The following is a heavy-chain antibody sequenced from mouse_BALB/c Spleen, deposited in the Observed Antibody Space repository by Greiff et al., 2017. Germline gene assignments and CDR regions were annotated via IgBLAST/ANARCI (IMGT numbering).Heavy chain of an antibody. V-gene: IGHV2-6-7*01. Sequence: VQLKESGPGLVAPSQSLSITCTVSGFSLTGYGVNWVRQPPGKGLEWLGMIWGDGSTDYNSALKSRLSISKDNSKSQVFLKMNSLQTDDTARYYCARELHYYGYQLAYWGQGTLVTVSA. CDR3: ARELHYYGYQLAY. CDR1: GFSLTGYG. D-gene: IGHD1-2*01. J-gene: IGHJ3*01. CDR2: IWGDGST.